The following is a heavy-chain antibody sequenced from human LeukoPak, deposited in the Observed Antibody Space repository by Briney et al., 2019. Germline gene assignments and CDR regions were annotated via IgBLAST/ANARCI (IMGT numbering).Heavy chain of an antibody. CDR2: SRVSGNNT. J-gene: IGHJ3*02. V-gene: IGHV3-23*01. CDR1: GFTFTSHA. D-gene: IGHD3-16*01. CDR3: ANSVGWGGYDSFDI. Sequence: GSLRHSCAASGFTFTSHAMSSGRQAPGKGLGWVSASRVSGNNTFSDDSVKCRFAITIDNYKTTVNPQMNSLRAEDTAVDYCANSVGWGGYDSFDIWGQGTMVTVSS.